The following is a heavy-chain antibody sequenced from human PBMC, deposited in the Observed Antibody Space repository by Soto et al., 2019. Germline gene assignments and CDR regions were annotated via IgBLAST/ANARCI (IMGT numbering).Heavy chain of an antibody. V-gene: IGHV3-15*01. CDR1: GLTLSNAW. CDR3: AKDNEFESY. J-gene: IGHJ4*02. Sequence: KLGGSLRLSCAASGLTLSNAWMSWVRQAPGKGLEWVGRIKSKTDGGTTDYAAPVKGRLTISRDDSKSTLFLQMNSLKTEDTAVYYCAKDNEFESYWGQGTLVNVSS. D-gene: IGHD1-1*01. CDR2: IKSKTDGGTT.